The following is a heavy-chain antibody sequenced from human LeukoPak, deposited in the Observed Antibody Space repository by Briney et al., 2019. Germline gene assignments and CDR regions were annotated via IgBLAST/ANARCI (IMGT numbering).Heavy chain of an antibody. CDR3: ARVRGQKRFLEWFKQNSDVFDI. CDR1: GYTLTELS. D-gene: IGHD3-3*01. CDR2: FDPEDGET. V-gene: IGHV1-24*01. J-gene: IGHJ3*02. Sequence: GASVKVSCKVSGYTLTELSMHWVRQAPGKGLEWMGGFDPEDGETIYAQKFQGRVTMTEDTSTDTAYMELSSLRSEDTAVYYCARVRGQKRFLEWFKQNSDVFDIWGQGTMVTVSS.